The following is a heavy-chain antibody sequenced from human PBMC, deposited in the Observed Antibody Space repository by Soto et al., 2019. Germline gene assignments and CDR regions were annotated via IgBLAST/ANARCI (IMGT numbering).Heavy chain of an antibody. CDR2: ISYDGSNK. Sequence: GGSLRLSCAASGFTFSSYGMHWVRQAPGKGLEWVAVISYDGSNKYYADSVKGRFTISRDNSKNTLYLQMNSLRAEDTAVYYCAKDQRDRDFWSGYTDYWGQGTLVTVSS. D-gene: IGHD3-3*01. CDR3: AKDQRDRDFWSGYTDY. V-gene: IGHV3-30*18. CDR1: GFTFSSYG. J-gene: IGHJ4*02.